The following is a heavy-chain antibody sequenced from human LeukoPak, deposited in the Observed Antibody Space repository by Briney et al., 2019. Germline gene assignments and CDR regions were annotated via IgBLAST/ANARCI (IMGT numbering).Heavy chain of an antibody. Sequence: GESLKISCKGSGYSFTSYWVGWVRQMPGKGLEWMGIIHPGDSDTRYSPSFQGQVTISAVKSISTAYLQWSSLKASDTAIYYCARAGTYYYYHMDVWGKGTTVTVFS. CDR2: IHPGDSDT. J-gene: IGHJ6*03. CDR1: GYSFTSYW. CDR3: ARAGTYYYYHMDV. V-gene: IGHV5-51*01. D-gene: IGHD6-19*01.